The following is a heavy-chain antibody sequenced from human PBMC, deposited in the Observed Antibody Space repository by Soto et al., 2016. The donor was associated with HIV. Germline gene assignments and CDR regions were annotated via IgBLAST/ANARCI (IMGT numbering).Heavy chain of an antibody. V-gene: IGHV1-2*02. J-gene: IGHJ6*03. CDR1: GYPFSGYY. Sequence: QVQLVQSGTEMKRPGASLKVSCKASGYPFSGYYLHWVRQTPGQGLEWMGWINPNSGGTNYAQKFQDRVIMTRDTSSSTAYMELSRLTFDDTAVYYCARGDLHGRGLSYYYMDVWGRGTTVTVS. CDR3: ARGDLHGRGLSYYYMDV. D-gene: IGHD2-8*01. CDR2: INPNSGGT.